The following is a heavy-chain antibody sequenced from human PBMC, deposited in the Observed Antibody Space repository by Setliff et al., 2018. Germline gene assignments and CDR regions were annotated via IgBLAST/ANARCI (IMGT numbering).Heavy chain of an antibody. J-gene: IGHJ6*03. Sequence: SVKVSCKASGGTLSSYVISWVREAPGQGLEWMGGIIPMFGTNYAQKFQGRVTITADESTSTAYMELSSLGSGDTAVYYCAGGQPLVRKYYYYMDVWGKGTTVTVSS. CDR2: IIPMFGT. V-gene: IGHV1-69*13. CDR3: AGGQPLVRKYYYYMDV. CDR1: GGTLSSYV. D-gene: IGHD3-10*01.